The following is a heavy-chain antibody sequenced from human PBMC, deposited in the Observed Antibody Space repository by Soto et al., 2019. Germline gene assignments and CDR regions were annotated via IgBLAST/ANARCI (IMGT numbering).Heavy chain of an antibody. CDR3: AKRYWYDASCLLDS. V-gene: IGHV3-23*01. D-gene: IGHD2-15*01. J-gene: IGHJ4*02. CDR2: IPSSGDST. Sequence: EVQLLESGGGLVQPGGSLRLSCAASGFTFSSYAMSWVRQAPGRGLEWVSTIPSSGDSTYYTDSVKGRFTISRDNSKNTLYMQMDSLRAEDTAVYYCAKRYWYDASCLLDSWGQGTLVTVSS. CDR1: GFTFSSYA.